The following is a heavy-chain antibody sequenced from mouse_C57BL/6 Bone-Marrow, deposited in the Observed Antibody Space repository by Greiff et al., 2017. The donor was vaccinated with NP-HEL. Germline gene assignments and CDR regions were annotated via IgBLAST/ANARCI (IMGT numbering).Heavy chain of an antibody. CDR3: ARHDPAGY. J-gene: IGHJ2*01. Sequence: VQRVESGPELVKPGASVKISCKASGYAFSSSWMNWVKQRPGKGLEWIGRIYPGDGDTNYNGKFKGKATLTADKSSSTAYMQLSSLTSEDSAVYFCARHDPAGYWGQGTTLTVSS. CDR2: IYPGDGDT. V-gene: IGHV1-82*01. CDR1: GYAFSSSW.